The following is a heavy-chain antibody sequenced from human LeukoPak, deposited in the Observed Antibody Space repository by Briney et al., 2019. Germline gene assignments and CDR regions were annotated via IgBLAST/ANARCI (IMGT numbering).Heavy chain of an antibody. J-gene: IGHJ4*02. CDR2: IIGSGGST. V-gene: IGHV3-23*01. D-gene: IGHD1-26*01. CDR1: GFTFSSYA. Sequence: GGSLRLSCAASGFTFSSYAMNWVRQAPGKGLEWVSTIIGSGGSTYFASSVKGRFTISRDNSKNTLYLQMHSLRAKDTAVYYCAGRRGSSFDYWGRGTQVIVSS. CDR3: AGRRGSSFDY.